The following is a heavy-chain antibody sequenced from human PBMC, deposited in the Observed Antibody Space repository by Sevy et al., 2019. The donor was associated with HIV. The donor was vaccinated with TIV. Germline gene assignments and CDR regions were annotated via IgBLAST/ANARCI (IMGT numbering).Heavy chain of an antibody. J-gene: IGHJ6*02. CDR3: ANGYNYYYYGMDV. V-gene: IGHV3-23*01. CDR2: ISGSGGST. CDR1: GFTFSSYA. Sequence: GGSLRLSCAASGFTFSSYAMSWVRQAPGKGLEWVSAISGSGGSTYYADSVKGRFTISRDNSKNTLYLQMNSVRAEDTAVYYCANGYNYYYYGMDVWGQGTTVTVSS. D-gene: IGHD5-12*01.